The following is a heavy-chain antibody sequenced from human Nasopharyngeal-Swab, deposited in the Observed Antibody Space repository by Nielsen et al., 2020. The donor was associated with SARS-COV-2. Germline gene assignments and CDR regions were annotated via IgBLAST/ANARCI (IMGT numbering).Heavy chain of an antibody. CDR3: ARLRWELLPDAFDI. V-gene: IGHV3-66*01. CDR2: IYSGGST. Sequence: GESLKISCAASGFTVSSHYMSWVRQAPGKGLEWVSVIYSGGSTYYADSVKGRFTISRDNSKNTLYLQMNSLRAEDTAVYYCARLRWELLPDAFDIWGQGTMVTVSS. D-gene: IGHD1-26*01. CDR1: GFTVSSHY. J-gene: IGHJ3*02.